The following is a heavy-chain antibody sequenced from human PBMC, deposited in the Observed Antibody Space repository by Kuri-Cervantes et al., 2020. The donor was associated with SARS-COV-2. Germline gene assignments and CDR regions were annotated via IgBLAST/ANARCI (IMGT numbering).Heavy chain of an antibody. CDR2: IIPIFGTA. D-gene: IGHD4-17*01. Sequence: GGSLRLSCAASGGTFSSYAISWVRQAPGQRLEWMGGIIPIFGTANYAQKFQGRVTITADESTSTAYMELSSLRSEDTAVYYCARVEEYGDSYYYYYGMDVWGQGTTVTVSS. CDR3: ARVEEYGDSYYYYYGMDV. V-gene: IGHV1-69*01. J-gene: IGHJ6*02. CDR1: GGTFSSYA.